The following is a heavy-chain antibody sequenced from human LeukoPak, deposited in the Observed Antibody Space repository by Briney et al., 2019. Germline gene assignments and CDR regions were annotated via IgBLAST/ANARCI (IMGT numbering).Heavy chain of an antibody. CDR1: GFTFSSYW. CDR3: ARDDGSPIVVVPAAVDY. CDR2: IKQDGSEK. V-gene: IGHV3-7*01. D-gene: IGHD2-2*01. Sequence: GGSLRLSCAASGFTFSSYWMSWVRQAPGKGLEWVANIKQDGSEKYYVDSVKGRFTISRDNAKNSLYLQMNSLRAEDTAVYYCARDDGSPIVVVPAAVDYWGQGTLVTVSS. J-gene: IGHJ4*02.